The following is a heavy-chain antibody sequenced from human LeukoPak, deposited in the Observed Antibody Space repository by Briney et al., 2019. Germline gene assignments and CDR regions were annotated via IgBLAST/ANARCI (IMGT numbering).Heavy chain of an antibody. V-gene: IGHV4-34*01. Sequence: SETLSLTCAVYGGSFSGYYWSWIRQPPGKGLEWIGEINHSGSTNYNPSLKSRVTISVDTSKYQFSLKLSSVTAADTAVYYCARGPLGYCSGGSCYYPLDYWGQGTLVTVSS. CDR1: GGSFSGYY. CDR3: ARGPLGYCSGGSCYYPLDY. D-gene: IGHD2-15*01. CDR2: INHSGST. J-gene: IGHJ4*02.